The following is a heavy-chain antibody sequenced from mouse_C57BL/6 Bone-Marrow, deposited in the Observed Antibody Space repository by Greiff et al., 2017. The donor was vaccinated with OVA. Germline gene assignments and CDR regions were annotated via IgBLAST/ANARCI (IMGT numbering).Heavy chain of an antibody. D-gene: IGHD2-4*01. CDR3: TRLRPYWYFDV. J-gene: IGHJ1*03. Sequence: VQLKESGAELVRPGASVKLSCTASGFNIKDDYMHWVKQRPEQGLEWIGWIDPENGDTEYASKFQGKATITADTSSNPAYLQLSSLTSEDTAVYYCTRLRPYWYFDVWGTGTTVTVSS. V-gene: IGHV14-4*01. CDR1: GFNIKDDY. CDR2: IDPENGDT.